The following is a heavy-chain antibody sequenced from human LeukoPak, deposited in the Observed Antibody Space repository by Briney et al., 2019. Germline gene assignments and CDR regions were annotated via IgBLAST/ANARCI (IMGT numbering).Heavy chain of an antibody. J-gene: IGHJ4*02. V-gene: IGHV4-4*02. D-gene: IGHD3-22*01. CDR3: ARDTYYYDSSGSIIGL. Sequence: PSGTLSHTCAVSGGSISSSNWWSWVRQPPGKGLEWIGEIYHSGSTNYNPSLKSRVTISVDTSKNQFSLKLSSVTAADTAVYYCARDTYYYDSSGSIIGLRGQETLVTVSS. CDR2: IYHSGST. CDR1: GGSISSSNW.